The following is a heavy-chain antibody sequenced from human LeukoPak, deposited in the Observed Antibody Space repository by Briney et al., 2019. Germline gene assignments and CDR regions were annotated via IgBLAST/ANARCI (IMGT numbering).Heavy chain of an antibody. J-gene: IGHJ4*02. CDR2: INHSGST. D-gene: IGHD3-3*01. V-gene: IGHV4-34*01. CDR3: ARHYVFVSGGSSFDF. Sequence: SETLSLTCAVYGGSFSGYYWSWIRQPPGKGLEWIGEINHSGSTNYNPSLKTRLTISLDTSKNQFSLKLSSVTAADTAVYYCARHYVFVSGGSSFDFWGQGTLVTVSS. CDR1: GGSFSGYY.